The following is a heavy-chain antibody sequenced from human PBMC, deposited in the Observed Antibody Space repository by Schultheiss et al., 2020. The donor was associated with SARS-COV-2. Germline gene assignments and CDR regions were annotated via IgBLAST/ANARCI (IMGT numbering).Heavy chain of an antibody. CDR2: IWYDGSNK. D-gene: IGHD1-26*01. V-gene: IGHV3-33*01. CDR1: GFTFSSYG. CDR3: ARSYSGPYYD. Sequence: GSLRLSCAASGFTFSSYGMHWVRQAPGKGLEWVAVIWYDGSNKYYADSVKGRFTTSRDNAKDSLYLQMNSLRADDTAVYYCARSYSGPYYDWGQGTLVTVSS. J-gene: IGHJ4*02.